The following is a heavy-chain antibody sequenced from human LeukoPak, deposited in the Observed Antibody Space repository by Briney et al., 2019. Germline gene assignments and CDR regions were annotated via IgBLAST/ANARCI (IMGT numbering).Heavy chain of an antibody. Sequence: ETLSLTCAVYGGSFSGYYWSWIRQPPGKGLEWVANIKQDGSEKYYVDSVKGRFTISRDNAKNSLYLQMNSLGAEDTAVYFCATYHRSSYYYIDAWGKGTTVTVSS. J-gene: IGHJ6*03. CDR3: ATYHRSSYYYIDA. CDR1: GGSFSGYY. D-gene: IGHD6-6*01. V-gene: IGHV3-7*01. CDR2: IKQDGSEK.